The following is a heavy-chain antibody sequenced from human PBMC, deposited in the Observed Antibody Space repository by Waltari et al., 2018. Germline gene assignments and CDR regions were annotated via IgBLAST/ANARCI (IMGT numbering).Heavy chain of an antibody. J-gene: IGHJ5*02. Sequence: QVQLQESGPGLVKPSQTLSLTCTVSGGSISSGSYYWSWIRQPAGKGLEWIGYIYTSGSTNYHPSLKSRVTISVDTSKNQFSLKLSSVTAADTAVYYCARDRSSSPLNWFDPWGQGTLVTVSS. D-gene: IGHD6-13*01. CDR1: GGSISSGSYY. CDR3: ARDRSSSPLNWFDP. V-gene: IGHV4-61*09. CDR2: IYTSGST.